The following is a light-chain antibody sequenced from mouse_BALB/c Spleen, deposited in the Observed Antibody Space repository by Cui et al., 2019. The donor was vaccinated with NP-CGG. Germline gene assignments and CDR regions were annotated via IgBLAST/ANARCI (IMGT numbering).Light chain of an antibody. J-gene: IGLJ1*01. CDR2: GTN. V-gene: IGLV1*01. CDR3: ALWYSNHWV. Sequence: QAVVTQESALTTSPGEAVPLTCRSSTGAVTTSNYANWVQEKSDHLFTGLIGGTNNRAPGVPARFSGSLIGDKAALTITGAQTEDEAIYFCALWYSNHWVFGGGTKLTVL. CDR1: TGAVTTSNY.